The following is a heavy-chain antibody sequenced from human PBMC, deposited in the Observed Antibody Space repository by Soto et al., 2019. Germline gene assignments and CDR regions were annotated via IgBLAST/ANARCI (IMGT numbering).Heavy chain of an antibody. D-gene: IGHD3-10*01. CDR1: GFTFSSYG. CDR2: IWYDVSNK. CDR3: ASEGMVRGNDY. V-gene: IGHV3-33*01. Sequence: QVQLVESGGGVVQPGRSLRLSCAASGFTFSSYGMHWVRQAPGKGLEWVAVIWYDVSNKYYADSVKGRFTISRDNSKNTLYLQMNSLRAEDTAVYYCASEGMVRGNDYWGQGTLVTVSS. J-gene: IGHJ4*02.